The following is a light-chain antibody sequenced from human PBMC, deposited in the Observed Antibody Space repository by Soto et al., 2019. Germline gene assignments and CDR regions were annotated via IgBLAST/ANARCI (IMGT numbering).Light chain of an antibody. J-gene: IGKJ2*01. CDR1: QNIYNY. CDR2: AAS. V-gene: IGKV1-39*01. Sequence: DIQMTQSPSSLSASVGDRVTISCQTSQNIYNYLNWYQQKSGKAPQLLISAASTLHTGVPSRFSGSGSETHFTLTISGLQPEDFATYYCHQTYNTLYTFGQGTKVDIK. CDR3: HQTYNTLYT.